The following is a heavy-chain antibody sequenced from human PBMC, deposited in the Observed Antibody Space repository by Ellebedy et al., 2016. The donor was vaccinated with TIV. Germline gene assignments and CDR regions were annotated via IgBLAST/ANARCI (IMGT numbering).Heavy chain of an antibody. CDR3: ARDESVGATNYYYMDV. CDR1: GFTFSSYG. Sequence: GESLKISXAASGFTFSSYGMHWVRQAPGKGLEWVAVVSGGGGSTYYVDSVQGRFTISRDNSKNTLYLQMNSLRAEDTAVYYYARDESVGATNYYYMDVWGKGTTVTVSS. J-gene: IGHJ6*03. CDR2: VSGGGGST. D-gene: IGHD1-26*01. V-gene: IGHV3-NL1*01.